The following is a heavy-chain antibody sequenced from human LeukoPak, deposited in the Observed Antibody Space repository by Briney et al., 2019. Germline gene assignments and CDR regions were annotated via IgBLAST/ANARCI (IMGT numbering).Heavy chain of an antibody. CDR2: IYHSGST. CDR1: GGSISSSNW. V-gene: IGHV4-4*02. J-gene: IGHJ5*02. Sequence: SETLSLTCAVSGGSISSSNWWSGVRPPPGKGLEWIGEIYHSGSTNYNPSLKRRVTISVDKSKNQFSLKLSSVTAADTAVYYCATLYENWFDPWGQGTLVTVSS. CDR3: ATLYENWFDP. D-gene: IGHD5/OR15-5a*01.